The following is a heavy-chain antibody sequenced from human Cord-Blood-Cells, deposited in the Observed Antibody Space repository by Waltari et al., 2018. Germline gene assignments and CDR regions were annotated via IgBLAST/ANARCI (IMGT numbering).Heavy chain of an antibody. V-gene: IGHV1-24*01. D-gene: IGHD2-15*01. CDR1: GYTLTELS. J-gene: IGHJ3*02. CDR2: FDLEDGET. Sequence: QVQLVQSGAEVKKPGASVKVSCKVSGYTLTELSMHWVRQAPVKALEWMGGFDLEDGETIDAKMFQSRVTMTEDTSTDTAYMELSSLRSEDSAVYYCATVRDCSGGSCYDDAFDIWGQGTMVTVSS. CDR3: ATVRDCSGGSCYDDAFDI.